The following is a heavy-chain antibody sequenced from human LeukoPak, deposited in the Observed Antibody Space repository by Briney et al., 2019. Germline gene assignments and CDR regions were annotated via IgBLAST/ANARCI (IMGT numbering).Heavy chain of an antibody. CDR3: PRCQGSVKVVTPSPLDD. CDR2: ISSVDCTI. J-gene: IGHJ4*02. V-gene: IGHV3-11*01. D-gene: IGHD4-23*01. CDR1: GFTFSDYY. Sequence: GGSLRLSCAASGFTFSDYYLSWLRQAPGKGLAWVSYISSVDCTILYAGSEKGRFPISRDNAKNSLYLQMNSLRAEDTAVYYCPRCQGSVKVVTPSPLDDLGQGTLVTGSS.